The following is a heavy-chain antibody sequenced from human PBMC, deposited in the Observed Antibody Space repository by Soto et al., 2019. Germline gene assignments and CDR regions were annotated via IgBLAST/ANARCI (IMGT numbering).Heavy chain of an antibody. CDR3: AKYISRGPTKNYDVWSGPDY. Sequence: EVQLVESGGVVVQPGGSLRLSCAASGFTFDSYAMHWVRQPPGKGLEWVSIISWDGSNRYYADSVQGRFTISRDNSKSSLYLVMNRLRPEDTALYYCAKYISRGPTKNYDVWSGPDYWGQGTLVTVSS. J-gene: IGHJ4*02. CDR1: GFTFDSYA. CDR2: ISWDGSNR. V-gene: IGHV3-43D*04. D-gene: IGHD3-3*01.